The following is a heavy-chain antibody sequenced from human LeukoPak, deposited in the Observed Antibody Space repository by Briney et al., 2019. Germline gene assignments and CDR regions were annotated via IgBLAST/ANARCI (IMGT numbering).Heavy chain of an antibody. J-gene: IGHJ6*03. Sequence: ASVKVSCKASGYTFTSYGITWVRQAPGQGLEWLGWISAYNGNTNYAQKFQGRVTMTTDTSTSTAYMELRSLRSDDTAVYYCARRGGKNYGDYVLYXYYXDVXXXGTTLTVXS. CDR2: ISAYNGNT. CDR1: GYTFTSYG. D-gene: IGHD4-17*01. CDR3: ARRGGKNYGDYVLYXYYXDV. V-gene: IGHV1-18*01.